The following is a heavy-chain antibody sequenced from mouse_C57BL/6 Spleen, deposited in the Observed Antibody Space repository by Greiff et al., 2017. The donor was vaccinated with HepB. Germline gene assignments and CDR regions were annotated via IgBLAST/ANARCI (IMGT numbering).Heavy chain of an antibody. CDR1: GYSITSGYY. CDR3: ARDPSITTVVANYFDY. V-gene: IGHV3-6*01. D-gene: IGHD1-1*01. Sequence: EVKLVESGPGLVKPSQSLSLTCSVTGYSITSGYYWNWIRQFPGNKLEWMGYISYDGSNNYNPSLKNRISITRDTPKNQFFLKLNSVTTEDTATYYCARDPSITTVVANYFDYWGQGTTRTVSS. CDR2: ISYDGSN. J-gene: IGHJ2*01.